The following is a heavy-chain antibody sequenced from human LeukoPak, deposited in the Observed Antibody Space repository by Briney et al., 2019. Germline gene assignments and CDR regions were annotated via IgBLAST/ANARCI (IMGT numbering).Heavy chain of an antibody. CDR3: AKLAASETGEGS. V-gene: IGHV1-46*01. Sequence: ASVKVSCKASGYTFTSNHIHCVRQAPGQGLEWMGVINPSGDSTSYAQKFQSRVTMTRDTSTSTVYMELSSLRSEDTAIYYCAKLAASETGEGSWGQGTLVTVSS. J-gene: IGHJ5*02. CDR2: INPSGDST. CDR1: GYTFTSNH. D-gene: IGHD6-13*01.